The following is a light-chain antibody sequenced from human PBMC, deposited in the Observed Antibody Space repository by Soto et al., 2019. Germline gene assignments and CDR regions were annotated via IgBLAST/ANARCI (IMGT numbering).Light chain of an antibody. J-gene: IGLJ1*01. CDR1: SSDVGGYNY. V-gene: IGLV2-8*01. CDR3: SSYAGSNNLV. Sequence: QSALTQPPSASGSPGQSVTISCTGTSSDVGGYNYVSWYQQHPGKAPKLMIYEASKRPSGVPDRFSGSKSGNTASLTVSGLQADYEADYYCSSYAGSNNLVFGTGTEVTVL. CDR2: EAS.